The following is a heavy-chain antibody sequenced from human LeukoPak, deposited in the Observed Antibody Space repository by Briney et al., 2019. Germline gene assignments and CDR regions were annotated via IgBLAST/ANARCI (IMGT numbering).Heavy chain of an antibody. CDR1: GFTVSSNY. Sequence: GGSLRLSCAASGFTVSSNYMNWVSQAPGKGLEWVSVIYSGGSTYYADSVKGRFTISRDNSKNTLYLQMNSLRAEDTAVYYCAGTYYYDKGAFDIWGQGTMVTVSS. D-gene: IGHD3-22*01. J-gene: IGHJ3*02. V-gene: IGHV3-53*01. CDR3: AGTYYYDKGAFDI. CDR2: IYSGGST.